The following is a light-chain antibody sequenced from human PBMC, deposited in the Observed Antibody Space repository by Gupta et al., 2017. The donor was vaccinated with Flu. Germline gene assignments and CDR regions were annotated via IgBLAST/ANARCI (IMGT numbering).Light chain of an antibody. CDR1: SSNIGSNY. CDR2: RNN. CDR3: AVWDDSLSGWV. Sequence: QFVLTQPTSASGTPGQRVTISCSGSSSNIGSNYVYWYQQLPGAAPTLLIYRNNQRPSGVTDRFSGSKSGTSASLAINGLRSDDEADYYCAVWDDSLSGWVFGGGTKLTVL. J-gene: IGLJ3*02. V-gene: IGLV1-47*01.